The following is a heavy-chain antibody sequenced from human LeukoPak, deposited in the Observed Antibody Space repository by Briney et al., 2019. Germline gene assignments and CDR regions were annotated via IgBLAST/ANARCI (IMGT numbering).Heavy chain of an antibody. CDR1: GFTFSAYW. D-gene: IGHD6-19*01. Sequence: GGSLRLSCAASGFTFSAYWMHWVRQAPGKGLVWVSLINSGGDDTRYADSVKGRFTISRDNAKNTLYLQMNSLRAEDTAVYYCARRIGYSSGHSAVYYFDYWGQGTLVTVSS. CDR3: ARRIGYSSGHSAVYYFDY. J-gene: IGHJ4*02. V-gene: IGHV3-74*01. CDR2: INSGGDDT.